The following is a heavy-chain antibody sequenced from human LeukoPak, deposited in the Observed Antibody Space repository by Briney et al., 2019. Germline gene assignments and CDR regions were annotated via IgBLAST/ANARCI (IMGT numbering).Heavy chain of an antibody. CDR3: ARVPGSRSPYHFDS. V-gene: IGHV3-11*04. CDR1: GFTFSDYY. J-gene: IGHJ4*02. CDR2: ISSGGATI. D-gene: IGHD1-26*01. Sequence: GGSLRLSCAASGFTFSDYYMSWVRQAPGKGLEWVSYISSGGATIKYAESVKGRFTISRDNAKNSLYLQMSSERVEDTAVYYCARVPGSRSPYHFDSWGQGALVTVSP.